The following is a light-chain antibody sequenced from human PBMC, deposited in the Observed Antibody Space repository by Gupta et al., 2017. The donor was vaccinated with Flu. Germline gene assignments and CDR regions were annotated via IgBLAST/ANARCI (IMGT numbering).Light chain of an antibody. CDR1: SSDVGGYDY. Sequence: VSGSPGQSVTISCTGTSSDVGGYDYVSWYQQYPGKAPKLIIYDVSHRPSGVSNRFSGSKSGSTASLTISGLQAEDEADYYCKSFASSIAYVFGAGTKVTVL. V-gene: IGLV2-14*03. CDR3: KSFASSIAYV. J-gene: IGLJ1*01. CDR2: DVS.